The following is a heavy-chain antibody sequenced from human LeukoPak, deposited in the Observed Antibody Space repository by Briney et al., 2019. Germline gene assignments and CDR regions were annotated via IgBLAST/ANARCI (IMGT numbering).Heavy chain of an antibody. Sequence: GGSLRLFCAASGFPFNIFWMTWVREAPGKGLVCVVNLNEDGKEKYYVDSVKGRFSISRDSAKRSLYLQMNSLRAEDTAIDYCARARSDYGEAAYWGQGTLVTVPS. D-gene: IGHD4-17*01. J-gene: IGHJ4*02. CDR1: GFPFNIFW. CDR2: LNEDGKEK. V-gene: IGHV3-7*01. CDR3: ARARSDYGEAAY.